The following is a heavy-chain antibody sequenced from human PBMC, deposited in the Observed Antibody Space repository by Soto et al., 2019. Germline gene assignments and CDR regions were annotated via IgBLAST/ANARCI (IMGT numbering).Heavy chain of an antibody. D-gene: IGHD3-10*01. CDR2: IYYSGTT. CDR3: ARESYYGSGATVVAY. Sequence: QVQLQESGPGLVRPSETLSLTCTVSGGSISGYYWSWIRQPPGKGLEWIGYIYYSGTTSYNPSLNRRITTSVDTSKNQFPLKANSVTAPDTAVYYCARESYYGSGATVVAYWGQGTLVTVSS. J-gene: IGHJ4*02. CDR1: GGSISGYY. V-gene: IGHV4-59*01.